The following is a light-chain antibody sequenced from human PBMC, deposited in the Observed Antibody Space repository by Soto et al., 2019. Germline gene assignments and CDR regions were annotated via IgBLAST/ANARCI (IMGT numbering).Light chain of an antibody. CDR1: QSVRNN. CDR3: QQYNNRPPIT. J-gene: IGKJ5*01. CDR2: YAS. V-gene: IGKV3-15*01. Sequence: EIMMTQSPATLSVSPGERATLSCRASQSVRNNLAWYQQKPGQAPRLLIYYASTRATGIPARFSGSGSGTEFTLTISSLQSEDFALYYCQQYNNRPPITFGQGTRLEIK.